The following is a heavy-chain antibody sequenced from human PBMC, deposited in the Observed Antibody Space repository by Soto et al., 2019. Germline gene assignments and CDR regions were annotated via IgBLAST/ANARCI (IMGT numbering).Heavy chain of an antibody. D-gene: IGHD3-22*01. V-gene: IGHV4-61*01. CDR1: GGSVSSGSYY. J-gene: IGHJ4*02. CDR2: IYYSGST. Sequence: QVQLQESGPGLVKPSETLSLTCTVSGGSVSSGSYYWSWIRQPPGKGLEWIGYIYYSGSTNYNPSLKSRVTISVDTSKNQFSLKLSSVTAADTAVYYCARDRTMMGWGQGTLVTVSS. CDR3: ARDRTMMG.